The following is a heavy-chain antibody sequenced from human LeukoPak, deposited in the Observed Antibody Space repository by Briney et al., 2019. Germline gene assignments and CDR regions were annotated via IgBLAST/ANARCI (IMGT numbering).Heavy chain of an antibody. CDR1: GFTFSSYS. Sequence: GGSLRLSCAASGFTFSSYSMNWVRQAPGKGLEWVSSISSSSSYIYYADSVKGRFTISRDNAKNSLYLQMNSLRAEDTAVYYCARGRSGWFGELFPTTYYYYYMDVWGKETTVTISS. V-gene: IGHV3-21*01. CDR2: ISSSSSYI. J-gene: IGHJ6*03. D-gene: IGHD3-10*01. CDR3: ARGRSGWFGELFPTTYYYYYMDV.